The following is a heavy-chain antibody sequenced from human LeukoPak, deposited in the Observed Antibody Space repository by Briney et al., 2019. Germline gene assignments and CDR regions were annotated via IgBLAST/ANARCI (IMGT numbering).Heavy chain of an antibody. CDR3: ATYSLSWY. D-gene: IGHD2-15*01. Sequence: GGSLRLSCAASGFTFTSYAMSWVRQAPGKGLEWVARLKSKSDGATTDYAAPVKGRFTISRDDSKNTLYLQMNRLKTEDTAVYYCATYSLSWYWGQGTLVTVSS. CDR2: LKSKSDGATT. J-gene: IGHJ4*02. V-gene: IGHV3-15*01. CDR1: GFTFTSYA.